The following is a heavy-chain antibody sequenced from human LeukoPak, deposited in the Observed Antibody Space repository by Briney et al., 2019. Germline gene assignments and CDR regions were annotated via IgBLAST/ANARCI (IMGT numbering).Heavy chain of an antibody. CDR2: IYYSGST. CDR1: GGSISSYY. D-gene: IGHD6-13*01. V-gene: IGHV4-59*01. CDR3: ARAYSSSWYWSEVYNWFDP. J-gene: IGHJ5*02. Sequence: PSETLSLTCTVFGGSISSYYWSWIRQPPGKGLEWIGYIYYSGSTNYNPSLKSRVTISVDTSKNQFSLKLSSVTAADTAVYYCARAYSSSWYWSEVYNWFDPWGQGTLVTVSS.